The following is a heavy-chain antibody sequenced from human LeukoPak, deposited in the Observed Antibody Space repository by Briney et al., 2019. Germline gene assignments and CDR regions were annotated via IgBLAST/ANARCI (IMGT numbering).Heavy chain of an antibody. CDR2: IIPIFGTA. Sequence: GASVKVSCKASGGTFSSYAISWVRQAPGQGLEWMGGIIPIFGTANYAQKFQGRVTITADESTSTAYMELSSLRSEDTAVYYCARGVIGYCSSTSCYTGYYYYYMDVWGKGTTVTVSS. J-gene: IGHJ6*03. V-gene: IGHV1-69*13. D-gene: IGHD2-2*02. CDR3: ARGVIGYCSSTSCYTGYYYYYMDV. CDR1: GGTFSSYA.